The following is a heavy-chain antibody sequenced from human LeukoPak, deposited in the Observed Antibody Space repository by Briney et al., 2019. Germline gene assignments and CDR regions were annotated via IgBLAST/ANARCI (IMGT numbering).Heavy chain of an antibody. CDR2: IYYSGST. J-gene: IGHJ5*02. Sequence: PSETLSLTCTVSGGSVSSGSYYWSWIRQPPGKGLEWIGYIYYSGSTNYNPSLKSRVTISIDTSKNQFSLKLSSVTAADTAVYYCARALRFFEWFDPWGQGTLVTVSS. V-gene: IGHV4-61*01. CDR1: GGSVSSGSYY. CDR3: ARALRFFEWFDP. D-gene: IGHD3-3*01.